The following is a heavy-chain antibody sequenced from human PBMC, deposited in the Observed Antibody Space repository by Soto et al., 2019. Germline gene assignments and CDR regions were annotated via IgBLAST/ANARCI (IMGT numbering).Heavy chain of an antibody. V-gene: IGHV4-39*01. CDR2: IYHTGNA. Sequence: PSETLSLTCSVSGDSISNSRFYWAWIRQPPGEGLEWIGSIYHTGNAYYNPSLKSRVTIFVDTSKNQFSLKLTSVTAADTALYYCARDYLDSSDYTTNWFDPWGQGALVT. J-gene: IGHJ5*02. CDR1: GDSISNSRFY. D-gene: IGHD3-22*01. CDR3: ARDYLDSSDYTTNWFDP.